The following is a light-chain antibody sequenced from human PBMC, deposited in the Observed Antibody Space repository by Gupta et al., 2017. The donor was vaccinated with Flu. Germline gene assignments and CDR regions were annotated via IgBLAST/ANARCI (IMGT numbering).Light chain of an antibody. CDR2: EAR. J-gene: IGLJ2*01. V-gene: IGLV2-14*01. Sequence: SPLTQPASGSGSPGPSLTIPSTGTSTDIGRYNYVSWYQQHPGKAPKLIIYEARSRPSGISNRFSGSKSGNTASLTXSXLQDEDXADYYCSSYTNSSTRLFGGGTKLTVL. CDR1: STDIGRYNY. CDR3: SSYTNSSTRL.